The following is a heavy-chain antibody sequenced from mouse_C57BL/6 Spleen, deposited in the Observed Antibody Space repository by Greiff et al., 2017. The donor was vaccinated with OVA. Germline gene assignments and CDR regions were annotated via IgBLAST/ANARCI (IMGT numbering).Heavy chain of an antibody. Sequence: VQLQQPGAELARPGASVKMSCKASGYTFTSYSMHWVKQRPGQGLEWIGYINPSSGYTKYNQKFKDKATLTADKSSSTAYMQLSSLTSEDSAVYYCARERYGYDVGIYAMDYWGQGTSVTVSS. CDR1: GYTFTSYS. CDR3: ARERYGYDVGIYAMDY. D-gene: IGHD2-2*01. V-gene: IGHV1-4*01. CDR2: INPSSGYT. J-gene: IGHJ4*01.